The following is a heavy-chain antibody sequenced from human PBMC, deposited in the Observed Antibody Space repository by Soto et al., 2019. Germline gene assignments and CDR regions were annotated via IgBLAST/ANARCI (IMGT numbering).Heavy chain of an antibody. V-gene: IGHV3-21*01. D-gene: IGHD3-10*01. CDR2: ISSGSNYI. CDR3: ASRISSGDHTKNLDY. Sequence: SLRISCAASGFTFSTYTINWVVHTPLKWLEWVSSISSGSNYIDYAESVKGRFTISRDNSKNTLYLQMNSLRAEDTAVYYCASRISSGDHTKNLDYWGQGTLVTVSS. J-gene: IGHJ4*02. CDR1: GFTFSTYT.